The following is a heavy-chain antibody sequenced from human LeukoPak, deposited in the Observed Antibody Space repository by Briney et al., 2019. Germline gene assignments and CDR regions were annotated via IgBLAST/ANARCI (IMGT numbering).Heavy chain of an antibody. CDR1: GFTFSSYA. D-gene: IGHD2-15*01. V-gene: IGHV3-23*01. J-gene: IGHJ4*02. CDR3: ARGLIVVVVAVGFDY. CDR2: ISGSGGST. Sequence: SGGSLRLSCAASGFTFSSYAMSWVRQAPGKGLEWVSPISGSGGSTYYADSVKGRFTISRDNSKNTLYLQMNSLRAEDTAVYYCARGLIVVVVAVGFDYWGQGTLVTVSS.